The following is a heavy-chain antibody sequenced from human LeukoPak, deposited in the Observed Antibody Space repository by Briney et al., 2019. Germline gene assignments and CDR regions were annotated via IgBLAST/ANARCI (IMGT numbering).Heavy chain of an antibody. D-gene: IGHD5-18*01. CDR1: GFTFRSYA. Sequence: GGSLRLSCAASGFTFRSYAMSWVRQAPGKGLEWVANIKKDGSEKYYVDSVRGRFTISRDNAENSLHLQMISLRAEDTAVYYCVRDGGRYSYASDWGQGTMVIVSS. J-gene: IGHJ3*01. CDR2: IKKDGSEK. CDR3: VRDGGRYSYASD. V-gene: IGHV3-7*01.